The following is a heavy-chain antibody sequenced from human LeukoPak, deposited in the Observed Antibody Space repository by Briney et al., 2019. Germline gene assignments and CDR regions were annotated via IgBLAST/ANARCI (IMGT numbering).Heavy chain of an antibody. Sequence: GGSLRLSCAASGFTFSSYWMSWVRQAPGKGLEWVGNIKPDGSVQYPVDSLRGRSSISRDNARNSLFLQMNNLRVEDTAVYYCASQHYARFDPWGQGTLVTVSS. CDR3: ASQHYARFDP. CDR1: GFTFSSYW. D-gene: IGHD3-16*01. J-gene: IGHJ5*02. CDR2: IKPDGSVQ. V-gene: IGHV3-7*01.